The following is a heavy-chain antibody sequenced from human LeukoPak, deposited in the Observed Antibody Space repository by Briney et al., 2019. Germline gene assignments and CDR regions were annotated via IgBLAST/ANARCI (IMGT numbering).Heavy chain of an antibody. V-gene: IGHV1-2*06. J-gene: IGHJ5*02. CDR2: INPNSGGT. CDR3: ASYITSRDGYNS. CDR1: GYTFTGYY. Sequence: ASVKVSCKASGYTFTGYYMHWVRQAPGQGLEWMGRINPNSGGTNYAQKLQGGVTMTRDTSISTAYMKLSRLRSDDTAVYYCASYITSRDGYNSWGQGTLVTVSS. D-gene: IGHD5-24*01.